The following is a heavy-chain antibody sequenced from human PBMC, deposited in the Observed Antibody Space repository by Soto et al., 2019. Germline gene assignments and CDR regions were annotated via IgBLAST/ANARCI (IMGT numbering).Heavy chain of an antibody. CDR2: IWYDGSNK. V-gene: IGHV3-33*01. CDR3: ARGGRDRGVTDY. D-gene: IGHD3-10*01. CDR1: GFTFSAYV. Sequence: QVQLAESGGGVVQPGRSLRLSCAASGFTFSAYVMHWVRQAPGKGLEWVAVIWYDGSNKYYADSVKGRFTISRDNSKNPLYLQMNSLRAEDTAVYYCARGGRDRGVTDYLGQGTLVTVSS. J-gene: IGHJ4*02.